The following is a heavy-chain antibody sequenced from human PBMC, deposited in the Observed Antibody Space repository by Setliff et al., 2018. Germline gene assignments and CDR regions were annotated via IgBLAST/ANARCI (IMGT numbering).Heavy chain of an antibody. CDR3: LRIRLVPHGHS. D-gene: IGHD2-15*01. V-gene: IGHV4-34*01. J-gene: IGHJ4*02. Sequence: SETLSLTCAVYGGSFSGYYWSWIRQPPGKGLEWIGEINHTGSTNYNPSLRSRVSISVDTSKNHFSLRLSSVAATDTAVYYCLRIRLVPHGHSWGQGTLVTVSS. CDR1: GGSFSGYY. CDR2: INHTGST.